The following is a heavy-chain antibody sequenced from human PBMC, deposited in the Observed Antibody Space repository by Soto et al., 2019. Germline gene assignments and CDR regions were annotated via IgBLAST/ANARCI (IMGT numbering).Heavy chain of an antibody. J-gene: IGHJ1*01. CDR1: GGSISSSSYY. Sequence: QLQLQESGPGLVKPSETLSLTCTVSGGSISSSSYYWGWIRQPPGKGLEWIGSIYYSGSTYYNPSLKSRVTIAVDTSKSQFSLKLSFVTAADTAVYYCATLWFGESQNWGQGTLVTVSS. D-gene: IGHD3-10*01. V-gene: IGHV4-39*01. CDR3: ATLWFGESQN. CDR2: IYYSGST.